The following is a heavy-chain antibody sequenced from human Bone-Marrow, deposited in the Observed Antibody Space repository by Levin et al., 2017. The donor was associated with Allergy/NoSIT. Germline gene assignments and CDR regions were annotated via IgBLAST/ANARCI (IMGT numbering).Heavy chain of an antibody. CDR1: GSPFPAYF. CDR2: IKPNSGDT. CDR3: ARIRRAAFDM. Sequence: SSLPVSCPASGSPFPAYFIHWVRLATGQGLEWMGWIKPNSGDTYSSQNFQGTVTMTRDTSISTAYMEVTSLTSNDTALYYCARIRRAAFDMWGQGTVVTVSS. D-gene: IGHD3-3*02. J-gene: IGHJ3*02. V-gene: IGHV1-2*02.